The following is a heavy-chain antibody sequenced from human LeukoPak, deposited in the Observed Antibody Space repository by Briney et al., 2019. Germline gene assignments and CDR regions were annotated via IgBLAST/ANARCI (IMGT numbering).Heavy chain of an antibody. CDR2: IKPDGREK. CDR1: GFTFSNSW. J-gene: IGHJ3*02. CDR3: ARDPAWGAFDI. Sequence: GGSLRLSCAASGFTFSNSWMTWVRQAPEKGLESVASIKPDGREKYYVDSVKGRFTISRDNAKNSLYLQMNSLRAEDTALYYCARDPAWGAFDIWGQGTMATVSS. D-gene: IGHD7-27*01. V-gene: IGHV3-7*01.